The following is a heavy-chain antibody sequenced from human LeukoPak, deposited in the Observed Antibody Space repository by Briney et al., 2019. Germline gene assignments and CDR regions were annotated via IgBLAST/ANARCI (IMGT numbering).Heavy chain of an antibody. V-gene: IGHV1-18*01. D-gene: IGHD5-18*01. CDR3: ARVQLWLRMAVSWFDP. J-gene: IGHJ5*02. Sequence: ASVKVSCKASGYTFTSYGISWVRQAPGQGLEWMGWISAYNGNTNYAQKLQGRVTTTTDTSTSTAYMELRSLRSDDTAVYYCARVQLWLRMAVSWFDPWGQGTLVTVSS. CDR1: GYTFTSYG. CDR2: ISAYNGNT.